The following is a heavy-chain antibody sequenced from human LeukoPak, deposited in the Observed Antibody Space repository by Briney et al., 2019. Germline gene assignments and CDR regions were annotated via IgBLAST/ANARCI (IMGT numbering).Heavy chain of an antibody. CDR2: ISYDGSNK. CDR1: GFTFSSYG. D-gene: IGHD4-11*01. V-gene: IGHV3-30*18. CDR3: AKDALSAKWVTLQKSYGMDV. Sequence: TGGSLRLSCAASGFTFSSYGMHWVRQAPGKGLEWVAVISYDGSNKYYADSVKGRFTISRDNSKNTLYLQMNSLRAEDTAVYYCAKDALSAKWVTLQKSYGMDVWGQGTTVTVSS. J-gene: IGHJ6*02.